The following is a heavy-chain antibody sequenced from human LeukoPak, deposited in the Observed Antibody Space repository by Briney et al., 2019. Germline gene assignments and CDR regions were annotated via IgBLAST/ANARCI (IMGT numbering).Heavy chain of an antibody. Sequence: ASVKVSCKGLDYTFTDYYIHWVRQAPGQGLEWMGCINPRSGGRATNYAQKFRGRVTMSTDTSITTAYMELSWLRSDDTALYFCAKGHYDGDHPHYEGGSVDSWGEGTHITVSS. CDR3: AKGHYDGDHPHYEGGSVDS. CDR2: INPRSGGRAT. V-gene: IGHV1-2*02. D-gene: IGHD2-21*01. J-gene: IGHJ4*02. CDR1: DYTFTDYY.